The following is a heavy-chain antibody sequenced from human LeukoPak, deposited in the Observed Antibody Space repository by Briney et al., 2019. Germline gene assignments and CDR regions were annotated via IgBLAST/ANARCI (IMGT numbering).Heavy chain of an antibody. J-gene: IGHJ6*02. CDR1: GFTFSSYG. Sequence: GGSLRLSCAASGFTFSSYGMHSVRQAPGKGLEWVAVISYDGSNKYYADSVKGRFTISRDNSKNTLYLQMNSLRAEDTAVYYGAKANPSVMLYYYYGMDVWGQGTTVTVSS. D-gene: IGHD3-16*01. CDR3: AKANPSVMLYYYYGMDV. V-gene: IGHV3-30*18. CDR2: ISYDGSNK.